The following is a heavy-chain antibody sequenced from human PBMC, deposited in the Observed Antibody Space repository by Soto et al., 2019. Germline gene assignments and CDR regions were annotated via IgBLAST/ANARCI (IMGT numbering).Heavy chain of an antibody. CDR2: IVVGSGNT. D-gene: IGHD1-7*01. CDR1: GYTFTSYG. Sequence: SVKVSCKASGYTFTSYGISWVRQAPGQGLEWTGWIVVGSGNTNYAQKFQERVTITRDMSTSTAYMELSSLRSEDAAVYYCAADLTGTTGPDYWGQGTLVTVSS. J-gene: IGHJ4*02. V-gene: IGHV1-58*02. CDR3: AADLTGTTGPDY.